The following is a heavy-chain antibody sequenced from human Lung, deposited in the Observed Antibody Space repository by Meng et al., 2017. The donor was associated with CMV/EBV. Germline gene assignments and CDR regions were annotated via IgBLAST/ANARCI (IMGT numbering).Heavy chain of an antibody. J-gene: IGHJ4*02. Sequence: GESLKISCKGSGYSFTSYWIGWVRQMPGKGLEWMGIIYPGDSDTRYSPSFQGQVTISADKSISTAYLQWSSLKASDTAMYYCARHRGVYYDFWSGYPDYFDYCGQGTLVTVSS. CDR1: GYSFTSYW. V-gene: IGHV5-51*01. CDR2: IYPGDSDT. CDR3: ARHRGVYYDFWSGYPDYFDY. D-gene: IGHD3-3*01.